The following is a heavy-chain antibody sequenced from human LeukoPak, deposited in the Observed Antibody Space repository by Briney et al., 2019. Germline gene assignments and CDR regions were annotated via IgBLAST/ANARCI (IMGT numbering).Heavy chain of an antibody. Sequence: SQTLSLTCTVSGGSVSSGAYYWSWIRQPPGKGLEWIGYTYHSGGTYYNPPLKSRVTISVDTSKNQFSLKLTSVTAADTAVYYCARVTCSGGSCYSFDYWGQGTLVTVSS. CDR2: TYHSGGT. V-gene: IGHV4-30-4*01. CDR3: ARVTCSGGSCYSFDY. J-gene: IGHJ4*02. CDR1: GGSVSSGAYY. D-gene: IGHD2-15*01.